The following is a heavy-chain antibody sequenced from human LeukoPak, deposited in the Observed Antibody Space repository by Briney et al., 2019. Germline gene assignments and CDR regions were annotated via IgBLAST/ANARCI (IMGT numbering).Heavy chain of an antibody. D-gene: IGHD3-22*01. CDR2: INPNSGGT. CDR1: GYTFTVYY. CDR3: ARSRDSRGYPDAFDI. Sequence: ASVKVSCKASGYTFTVYYLHWVRQAPGQGLGWMGWINPNSGGTHYARKFQGRVTMTRDTSISTAYMELSRLKSDDTAVYFCARSRDSRGYPDAFDIWGQGTMVTVSS. J-gene: IGHJ3*02. V-gene: IGHV1-2*02.